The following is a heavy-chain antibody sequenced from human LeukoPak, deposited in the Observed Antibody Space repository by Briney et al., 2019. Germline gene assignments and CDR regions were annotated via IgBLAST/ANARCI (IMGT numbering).Heavy chain of an antibody. CDR2: VYYSGST. CDR3: ARGGYDFWSGYDRNWFDP. CDR1: GGSISSYY. D-gene: IGHD3-3*01. J-gene: IGHJ5*02. Sequence: SETLSLTCTVSGGSISSYYWSWIRQPPGKGLEWIGDVYYSGSTNYNPSLKSRVTISVDTSKNQFSLKLSSVTAADTAVYYCARGGYDFWSGYDRNWFDPWGQGTLVTVSS. V-gene: IGHV4-59*01.